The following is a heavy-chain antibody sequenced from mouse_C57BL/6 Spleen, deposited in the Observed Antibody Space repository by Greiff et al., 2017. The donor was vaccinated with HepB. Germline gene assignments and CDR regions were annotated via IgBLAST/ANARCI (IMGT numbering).Heavy chain of an antibody. CDR2: IDPETGGT. Sequence: VQLQQSGAELVRPGASVTLSCKASGYTFTDYEMHWVKQTPVHGLEWIGAIDPETGGTAYNQKFKGKAILTADKSSSTAYMELRSLTSEDSAVYYCTRKDPYSNFWYFDVWGTGTTVTVSS. D-gene: IGHD2-5*01. CDR1: GYTFTDYE. CDR3: TRKDPYSNFWYFDV. J-gene: IGHJ1*03. V-gene: IGHV1-15*01.